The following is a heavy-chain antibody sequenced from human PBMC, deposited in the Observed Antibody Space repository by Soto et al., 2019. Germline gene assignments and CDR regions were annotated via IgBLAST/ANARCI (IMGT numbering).Heavy chain of an antibody. CDR2: IYPGDSDT. J-gene: IGHJ4*02. D-gene: IGHD5-18*01. Sequence: ESQKSACKGSGYSFTNYWIGWVRQMPGKGLEWMGIIYPGDSDTRYSPSFQGQVTISADKSISTAYLQWSSLKASDTAMYYCARQRIQLWKYYFDYWGQGTLVTVSS. CDR1: GYSFTNYW. V-gene: IGHV5-51*01. CDR3: ARQRIQLWKYYFDY.